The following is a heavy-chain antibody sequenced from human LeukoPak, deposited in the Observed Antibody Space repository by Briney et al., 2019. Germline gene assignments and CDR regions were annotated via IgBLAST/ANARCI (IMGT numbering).Heavy chain of an antibody. Sequence: GGSLRLSCAASGFTFDDYAMSWVRQAPGKGLEWVSAISGSGGSTYYADSVKGPFTISRDNSKNTLYLQMNSLRAEDTAVYYCAKEFSEYYSDSSGYYGSFDYWGQGTLVTVSS. CDR3: AKEFSEYYSDSSGYYGSFDY. D-gene: IGHD3-22*01. V-gene: IGHV3-23*01. CDR2: ISGSGGST. CDR1: GFTFDDYA. J-gene: IGHJ4*02.